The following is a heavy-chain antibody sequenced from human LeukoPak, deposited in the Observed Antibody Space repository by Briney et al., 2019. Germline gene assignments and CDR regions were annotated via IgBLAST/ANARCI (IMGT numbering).Heavy chain of an antibody. CDR3: AGMVRGVIGY. CDR2: IYYSGST. Sequence: SETLSLTCTVSGGSISSSSYYWGWIRQPPGKELEWIGSIYYSGSTYYNPSLKSRVTISVDTSKNQFSLKLSSVTAADTAVYYCAGMVRGVIGYWGQGTLVTVSS. V-gene: IGHV4-39*01. CDR1: GGSISSSSYY. D-gene: IGHD3-10*01. J-gene: IGHJ4*02.